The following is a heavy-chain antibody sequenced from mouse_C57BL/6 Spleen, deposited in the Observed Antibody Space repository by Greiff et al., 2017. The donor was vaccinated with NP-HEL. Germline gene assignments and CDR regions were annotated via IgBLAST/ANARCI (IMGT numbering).Heavy chain of an antibody. CDR2: SYPENGVS. CDR1: GYSFNGYY. Sequence: VQLQQSGPELVKPGASVKISCKASGYSFNGYYMHWVKQSHGNNLEWIGNSYPENGVSSYNQKFKGKATLTVDKSSSTAYMELRSLTSEDSAVYYCACGTVAQFDYWGQGTTLTVSS. D-gene: IGHD1-1*01. J-gene: IGHJ2*01. CDR3: ACGTVAQFDY. V-gene: IGHV1-31*01.